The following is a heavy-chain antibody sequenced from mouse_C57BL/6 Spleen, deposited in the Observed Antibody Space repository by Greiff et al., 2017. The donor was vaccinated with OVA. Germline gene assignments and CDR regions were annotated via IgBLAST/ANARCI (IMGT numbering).Heavy chain of an antibody. Sequence: QVQLKESGPELVKPGASVKISCKASGYAFSSSWMNWVKQRPGKGLEWIGRIYPGDGDTNYNGKFKGKATLTADKSSSTAYMQLSSLTSEDSAVYFCARGIAFLDYWGQGTTLTVSS. J-gene: IGHJ2*01. CDR2: IYPGDGDT. D-gene: IGHD6-1*01. CDR1: GYAFSSSW. CDR3: ARGIAFLDY. V-gene: IGHV1-82*01.